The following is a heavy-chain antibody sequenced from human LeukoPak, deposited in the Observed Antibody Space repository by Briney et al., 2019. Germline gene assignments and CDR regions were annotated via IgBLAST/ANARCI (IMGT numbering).Heavy chain of an antibody. V-gene: IGHV1-46*01. Sequence: ASVKVSCKASGYNFISYYIHWVRQAPGQGLEWMGIINPSGGSTSYAQKFQDRVTMTRDTSTSTVYMELSSLKSEDTAVYYCAREDVVLVDAVRYYYYGMDVWGQGTTVTVSS. J-gene: IGHJ6*02. CDR3: AREDVVLVDAVRYYYYGMDV. D-gene: IGHD2-8*01. CDR2: INPSGGST. CDR1: GYNFISYY.